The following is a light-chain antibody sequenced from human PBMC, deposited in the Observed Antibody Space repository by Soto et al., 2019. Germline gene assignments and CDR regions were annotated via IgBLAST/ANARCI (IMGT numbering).Light chain of an antibody. CDR2: KAS. J-gene: IGKJ1*01. CDR3: QQYHSYSEA. V-gene: IGKV1-5*03. Sequence: DIQMTQSPSTLSGSVGDRVTITCRASQTISSWLAWYQQKPGKAPKLLIYKASTLKSGVPSRFSGSGSWTEFTLTITSLQPDDFAIYYCQQYHSYSEAFGQGTKVEIK. CDR1: QTISSW.